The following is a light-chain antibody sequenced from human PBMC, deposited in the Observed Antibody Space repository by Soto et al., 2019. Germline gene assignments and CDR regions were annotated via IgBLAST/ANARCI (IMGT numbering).Light chain of an antibody. V-gene: IGLV2-8*01. J-gene: IGLJ2*01. CDR3: SSYAGSNTVD. CDR2: EVT. CDR1: SSDIGGYDF. Sequence: QSALTQPPSASGSPGQSVTISCTGSSSDIGGYDFVSWYQQLPGKAPKLIIYEVTKRPSGVPDRFSGSKSGNTASLTVSGLQAEDEADYYCSSYAGSNTVDFGGGTKLTVL.